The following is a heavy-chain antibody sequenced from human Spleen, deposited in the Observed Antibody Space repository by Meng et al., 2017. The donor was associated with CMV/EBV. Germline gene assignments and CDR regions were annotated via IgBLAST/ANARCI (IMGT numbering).Heavy chain of an antibody. CDR3: ARDYSGDSSGYYLDAFDI. V-gene: IGHV3-30-3*01. CDR1: GFTFSSYA. D-gene: IGHD3-22*01. CDR2: ISYDGSNK. Sequence: GGSLRLSCAASGFTFSSYAMTWVRQAPGKGLEWVAVISYDGSNKYYADSVKGRFTISRDNSKNTLYLQMNSLRAEDTAVYYCARDYSGDSSGYYLDAFDIWGQGTMVTVSS. J-gene: IGHJ3*02.